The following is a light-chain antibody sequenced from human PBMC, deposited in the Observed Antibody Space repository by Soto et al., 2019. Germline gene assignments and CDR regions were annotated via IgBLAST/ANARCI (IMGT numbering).Light chain of an antibody. Sequence: EIVMTQSPATLSVSPGERATLSCRASQSVSSNLAWYQQKPGQAPRLLIYGASTRATGIPCRFSGSGSGTEFTLTISSVQSEDFAGYYCQQHNNWPPWTFGQGTKVDIK. CDR3: QQHNNWPPWT. CDR1: QSVSSN. J-gene: IGKJ1*01. CDR2: GAS. V-gene: IGKV3-15*01.